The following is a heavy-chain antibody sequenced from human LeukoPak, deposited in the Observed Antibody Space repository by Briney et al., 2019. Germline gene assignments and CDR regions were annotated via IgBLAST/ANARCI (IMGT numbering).Heavy chain of an antibody. V-gene: IGHV1-18*01. CDR3: ARDSSDYYDSSGSVY. CDR2: ISAYNGNT. D-gene: IGHD3-22*01. J-gene: IGHJ4*02. Sequence: ASVKVSCKASGYTFTSYGISWVRQAPGQGLEWMGWISAYNGNTNYAQKLQGRVTMTTVTSTSTAYMELRSLRSDDTAVYYCARDSSDYYDSSGSVYWGQGTLVTVSS. CDR1: GYTFTSYG.